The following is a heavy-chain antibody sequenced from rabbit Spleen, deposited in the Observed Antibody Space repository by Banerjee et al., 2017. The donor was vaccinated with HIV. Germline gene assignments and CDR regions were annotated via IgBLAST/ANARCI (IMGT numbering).Heavy chain of an antibody. V-gene: IGHV1S40*01. Sequence: SLEESGGDLVKPGASLTLTCTASGFSFSSRDYMCWVRQAPGKGLEWISCIAGSSSGFTYSATWAKGRFTCSKTSSTTVTLQMTSLTAADTATYFCARDLTDVIGWNFGWWGPGTLVTVS. CDR2: IAGSSSGFT. D-gene: IGHD1-1*01. CDR3: ARDLTDVIGWNFGW. CDR1: GFSFSSRDY. J-gene: IGHJ4*01.